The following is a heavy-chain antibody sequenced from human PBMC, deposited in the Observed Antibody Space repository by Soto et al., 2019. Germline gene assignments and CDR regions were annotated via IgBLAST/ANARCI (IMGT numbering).Heavy chain of an antibody. CDR2: IYYSGST. V-gene: IGHV4-59*01. Sequence: PSETLSLTCTVSGGSISSYYWSWVRQPPGKGLEWIGYIYYSGSTNYNPSLKSRVTISVDTSKNQFSLKLSSVTAADTAVYYCARSLAATSFDYWGQGTLVTVSS. J-gene: IGHJ4*02. CDR1: GGSISSYY. CDR3: ARSLAATSFDY. D-gene: IGHD6-13*01.